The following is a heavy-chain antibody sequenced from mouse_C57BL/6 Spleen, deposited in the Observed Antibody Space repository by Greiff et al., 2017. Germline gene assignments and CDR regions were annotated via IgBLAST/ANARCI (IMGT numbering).Heavy chain of an antibody. V-gene: IGHV5-6*01. Sequence: EVQGVESGGDLVKPGGSLKLSCAASGFTFSSYGMSWVRQTPDKRLEWVATISSGGSYTYYPDSVKGRFTISRDNAKNTLYLQMSSLKSEDTAMYYWASGPYYSNYFDYWGQGTTLTVSS. CDR3: ASGPYYSNYFDY. J-gene: IGHJ2*01. D-gene: IGHD2-5*01. CDR2: ISSGGSYT. CDR1: GFTFSSYG.